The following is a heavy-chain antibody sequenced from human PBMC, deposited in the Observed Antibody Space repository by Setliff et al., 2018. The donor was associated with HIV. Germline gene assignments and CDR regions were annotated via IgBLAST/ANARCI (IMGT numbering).Heavy chain of an antibody. CDR3: TRRRRAPGIEDLEAY. Sequence: PGESLKISCQASGYSFTNYWIGWVRQMPGKGLEWIGVIYPGDFVTRYGPSFQGQVFISADRSITTAYLQGDSLKASDTAMYYCTRRRRAPGIEDLEAYWGQGTLVTVSS. J-gene: IGHJ4*02. CDR1: GYSFTNYW. CDR2: IYPGDFVT. D-gene: IGHD1-26*01. V-gene: IGHV5-51*01.